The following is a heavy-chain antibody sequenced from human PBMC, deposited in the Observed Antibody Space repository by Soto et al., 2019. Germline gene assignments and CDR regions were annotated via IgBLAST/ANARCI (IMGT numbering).Heavy chain of an antibody. D-gene: IGHD3-3*01. J-gene: IGHJ6*02. CDR2: ISSSSSTI. V-gene: IGHV3-48*02. CDR1: GFTFSSYS. Sequence: EVQLVESGGGLVQPGGSLRLSCAASGFTFSSYSMNWVHQAPGKGLEWVSYISSSSSTIYYADSVKGRFTISRDNAKNSLYLQMNSLRDEDAAVYYCARDTYYDFYGVYGMDVWGQGTTVTVSS. CDR3: ARDTYYDFYGVYGMDV.